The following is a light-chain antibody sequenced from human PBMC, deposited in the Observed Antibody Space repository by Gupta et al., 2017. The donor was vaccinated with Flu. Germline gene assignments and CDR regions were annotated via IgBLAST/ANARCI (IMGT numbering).Light chain of an antibody. CDR1: SSNIGNTD. J-gene: IGLJ2*01. CDR3: GTWDSSLGAVV. CDR2: END. V-gene: IGLV1-51*02. Sequence: QSVLTQPPSVSAAPGQKVTISCSGSSSNIGNTDVSWYQQLPGTAPKLLIYENDKRPSGIPDRFSGSKSGTSATLGITGLQTGDEADYYCGTWDSSLGAVVFGGGTKLTVL.